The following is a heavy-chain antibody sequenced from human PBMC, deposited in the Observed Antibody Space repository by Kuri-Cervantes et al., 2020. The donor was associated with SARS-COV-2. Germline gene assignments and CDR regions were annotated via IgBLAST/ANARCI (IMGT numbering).Heavy chain of an antibody. CDR1: GYTLTELS. D-gene: IGHD6-13*01. CDR3: ARSYSSTWYLSHYYAMDV. Sequence: ASVKVSCKVSGYTLTELSMHWVRQAPGKGLEWMGGFDPEDGETMYAQKFQGRVTMTEDTSTSTAYMELRSLGSDDTAVYYCARSYSSTWYLSHYYAMDVWGQGTTVTVSS. CDR2: FDPEDGET. J-gene: IGHJ6*02. V-gene: IGHV1-24*01.